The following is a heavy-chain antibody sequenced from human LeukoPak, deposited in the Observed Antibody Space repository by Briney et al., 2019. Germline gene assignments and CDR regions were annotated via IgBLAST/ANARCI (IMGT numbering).Heavy chain of an antibody. Sequence: GGSLRLSCAASGFTFSSYSMNWDRQAPGKGLEWVSSISSSSSYIYYADSVKGRFTISRDNAKNSLYLQMNSLRAEDTAVYYCARDLGDILIYGMDVWGQGTTVTVSS. CDR1: GFTFSSYS. CDR2: ISSSSSYI. J-gene: IGHJ6*02. CDR3: ARDLGDILIYGMDV. V-gene: IGHV3-21*01. D-gene: IGHD2-15*01.